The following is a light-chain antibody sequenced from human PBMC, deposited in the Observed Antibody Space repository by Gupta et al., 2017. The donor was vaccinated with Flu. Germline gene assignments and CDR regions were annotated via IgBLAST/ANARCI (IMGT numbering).Light chain of an antibody. Sequence: QSALTQPASVSGSPGQSITIFCTGTSSDVGGYNYVSWYQQYPGKAPKLIIYEVTDRPSGVSHRFSGSKSGNTASLTIXGXQADDEXDYYCSSYTSTTTLYVFGTGTKVTVL. J-gene: IGLJ1*01. CDR3: SSYTSTTTLYV. CDR2: EVT. CDR1: SSDVGGYNY. V-gene: IGLV2-14*01.